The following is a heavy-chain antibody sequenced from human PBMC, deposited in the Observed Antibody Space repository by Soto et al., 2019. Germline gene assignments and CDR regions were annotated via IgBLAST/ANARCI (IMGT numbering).Heavy chain of an antibody. Sequence: QLQLQESGSGLVKPSQTLSLTCAVSGGSISSGGYSWSWIRQPPGKGLEWIGYIYHSGSTYYNPSLKSRVTISVDRSKNQFSLKLSSVTAADTAVYYCASSYDSSGYYYERYFDYWGQGTLVTVSS. CDR1: GGSISSGGYS. D-gene: IGHD3-22*01. V-gene: IGHV4-30-2*01. J-gene: IGHJ4*02. CDR2: IYHSGST. CDR3: ASSYDSSGYYYERYFDY.